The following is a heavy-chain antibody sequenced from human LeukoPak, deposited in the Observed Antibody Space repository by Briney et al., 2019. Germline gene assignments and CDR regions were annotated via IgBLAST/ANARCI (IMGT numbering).Heavy chain of an antibody. V-gene: IGHV3-21*01. Sequence: PGGSLRLSCAASGFTFSTYSMNWVRQAPGKGLEWVSSISSSSTYVYYADSVKGRFTISRDNAKNSLYLQMNSLRAEDTAVYYCASYGSGNWNYWGQGTLVTVSS. CDR2: ISSSSTYV. D-gene: IGHD3-10*01. J-gene: IGHJ4*02. CDR3: ASYGSGNWNY. CDR1: GFTFSTYS.